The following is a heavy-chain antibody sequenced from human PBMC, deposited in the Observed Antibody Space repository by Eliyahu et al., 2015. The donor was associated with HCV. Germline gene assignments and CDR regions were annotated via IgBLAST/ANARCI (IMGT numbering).Heavy chain of an antibody. J-gene: IGHJ6*02. CDR3: AKVRVAGSPYYYGMDV. D-gene: IGHD6-19*01. CDR1: GFTFSXXG. V-gene: IGHV3-30*18. Sequence: QVQLVESGGGVVQPGRSLRLXCAASGFTFSXXGMHWVRQAPGKGLEWVAVISYDGSNKYYADSVKGRFTISRDNSKNTLYLQMNSLRAEDTAVYYCAKVRVAGSPYYYGMDVWGQGTTVTVSS. CDR2: ISYDGSNK.